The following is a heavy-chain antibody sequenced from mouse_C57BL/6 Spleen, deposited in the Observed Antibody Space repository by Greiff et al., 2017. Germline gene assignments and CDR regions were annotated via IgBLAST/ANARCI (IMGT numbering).Heavy chain of an antibody. V-gene: IGHV1-55*01. CDR2: IYPGSGST. CDR3: ARWGTTVVAHWYFDV. J-gene: IGHJ1*03. CDR1: GYTFTSYW. Sequence: QVQLQQSGAELVKPGASVKMSCKASGYTFTSYWITWVKQRPGQGLEWIGDIYPGSGSTNYNEKFKSKATLTVDTSSSTAYMQLSSLTSEDSAVYYCARWGTTVVAHWYFDVWGTGTTVTVSS. D-gene: IGHD1-1*01.